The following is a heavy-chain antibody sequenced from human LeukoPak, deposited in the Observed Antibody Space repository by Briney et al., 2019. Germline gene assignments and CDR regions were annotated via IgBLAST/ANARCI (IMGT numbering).Heavy chain of an antibody. CDR1: GFTFSSYA. CDR2: IYYSGST. D-gene: IGHD3-16*01. V-gene: IGHV4-59*08. CDR3: ARLDYGFYFDY. J-gene: IGHJ4*02. Sequence: GSLRLSCAASGFTFSSYAMSWIRQPPGKGLEWIGYIYYSGSTNYNPSLKSRVTISVDTSKNQFSLKLSSVTAADTAVYYCARLDYGFYFDYWGQGTLVTVSS.